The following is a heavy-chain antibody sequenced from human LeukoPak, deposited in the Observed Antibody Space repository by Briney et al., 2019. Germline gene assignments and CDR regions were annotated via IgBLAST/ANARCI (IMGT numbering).Heavy chain of an antibody. D-gene: IGHD4-23*01. Sequence: ASVKVSCKASGYTFTGYYMHWVRQAPGQGLEWMGWINPNSGGTNYAQKFQGRVTMTRDTSISTAYVELSRLRSDDTAVYYCARDVGGNSAVDYWGQGTLVTVSS. CDR2: INPNSGGT. CDR3: ARDVGGNSAVDY. CDR1: GYTFTGYY. V-gene: IGHV1-2*02. J-gene: IGHJ4*02.